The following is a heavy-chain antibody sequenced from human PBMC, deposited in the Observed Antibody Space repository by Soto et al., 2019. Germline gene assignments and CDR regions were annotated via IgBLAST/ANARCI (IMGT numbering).Heavy chain of an antibody. CDR1: GGSFSGYY. J-gene: IGHJ5*02. CDR3: ASSPAVGSSARLQPVNWFDP. D-gene: IGHD6-6*01. Sequence: SETLSLTCAVYGGSFSGYYWSWIRQPPGKGLEWIEEINHSGSTNYNPSLKSRVTISVDTSKNQFSLKLSSVTAADTAVYYCASSPAVGSSARLQPVNWFDPWGQGTLVTVSS. CDR2: INHSGST. V-gene: IGHV4-34*01.